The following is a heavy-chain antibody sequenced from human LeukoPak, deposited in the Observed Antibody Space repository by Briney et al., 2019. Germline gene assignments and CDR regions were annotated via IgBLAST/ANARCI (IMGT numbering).Heavy chain of an antibody. CDR1: GGTFSSYA. CDR3: AREASSYPSDY. V-gene: IGHV1-69*04. CDR2: IIPILGIA. J-gene: IGHJ4*02. Sequence: GASVKVSCKASGGTFSSYAISWVRQAPGQGLEWMGRIIPILGIANYAQKLQGRVTITADKSTSTAYMELSSLRSEDTAVYYCAREASSYPSDYWGQGTLVTVSS. D-gene: IGHD6-13*01.